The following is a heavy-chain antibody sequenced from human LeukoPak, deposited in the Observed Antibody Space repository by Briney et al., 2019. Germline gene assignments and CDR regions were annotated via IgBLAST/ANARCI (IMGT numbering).Heavy chain of an antibody. CDR2: IIPIFGTA. Sequence: SVKVSCKASGGTFSSYAISWVRQAPGQGLEWMGGIIPIFGTANYAQKFQGRVTITADESTSTAYMELRSLRSDDTAVYYCARLLYGPVDPWGQGTLVTVSS. CDR3: ARLLYGPVDP. CDR1: GGTFSSYA. J-gene: IGHJ5*02. D-gene: IGHD2-8*01. V-gene: IGHV1-69*13.